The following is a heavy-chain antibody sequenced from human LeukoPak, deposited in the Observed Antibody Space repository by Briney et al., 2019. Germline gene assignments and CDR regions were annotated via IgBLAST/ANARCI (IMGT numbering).Heavy chain of an antibody. J-gene: IGHJ6*02. D-gene: IGHD2-2*01. Sequence: GTSLRLSCAASGFTFSSYSMIWVRQAPGKGLEWVSSISSSSSYIYYADSVKGRFTISRDNAKNSLYLQMNSLRAEDTAVYYCARDVLHCSSTSCFDYYGMDVWGQGTTVTVSS. CDR3: ARDVLHCSSTSCFDYYGMDV. V-gene: IGHV3-21*01. CDR1: GFTFSSYS. CDR2: ISSSSSYI.